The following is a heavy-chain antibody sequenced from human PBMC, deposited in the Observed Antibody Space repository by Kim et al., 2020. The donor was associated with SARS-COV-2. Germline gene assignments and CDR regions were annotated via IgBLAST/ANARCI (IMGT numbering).Heavy chain of an antibody. D-gene: IGHD4-4*01. V-gene: IGHV3-33*01. Sequence: GGSLRLSCAASGFTFSSYGMHWVRQAPGKGLEWVAVIWYDGSNKYYVDSVKGRFSISRDNSKNTLYLQMNSMRVEDTAVYYCATVHSLDSSRIDYCAKE. CDR1: GFTFSSYG. CDR2: IWYDGSNK. CDR3: ATVHSLDSSRIDY. J-gene: IGHJ4*01.